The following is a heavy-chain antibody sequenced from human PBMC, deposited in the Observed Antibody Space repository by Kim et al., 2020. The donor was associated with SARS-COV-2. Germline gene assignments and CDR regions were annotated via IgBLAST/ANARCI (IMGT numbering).Heavy chain of an antibody. CDR2: ISHGGTST. CDR3: AKRATELAFDF. CDR1: GFTFSNFV. J-gene: IGHJ3*01. V-gene: IGHV3-23*01. Sequence: GGSLRLSCAASGFTFSNFVMNWVRQAPGKGLEWVSTISHGGTSTYYADSVKGRVTISRDNSKNTLYLQVNSLRAEDTAVYYCAKRATELAFDFWGQGTMVTVSS. D-gene: IGHD5-12*01.